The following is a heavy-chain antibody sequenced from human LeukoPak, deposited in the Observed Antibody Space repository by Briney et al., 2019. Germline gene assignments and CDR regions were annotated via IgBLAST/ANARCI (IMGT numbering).Heavy chain of an antibody. D-gene: IGHD3-22*01. CDR2: IYTSGST. V-gene: IGHV4-4*07. J-gene: IGHJ5*02. CDR3: ASSMIVANWFDP. Sequence: SSETLSLTCTVSGGSISSYYWSWIRQPAGKGLEWIGRIYTSGSTNYNPSLKSRVTMSVDTSKNQFSLKLSSVTAADTAVYYCASSMIVANWFDPWGQGTLVTVSS. CDR1: GGSISSYY.